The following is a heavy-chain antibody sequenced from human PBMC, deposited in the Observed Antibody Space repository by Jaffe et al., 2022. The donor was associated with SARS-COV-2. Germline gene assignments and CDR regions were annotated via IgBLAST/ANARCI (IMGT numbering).Heavy chain of an antibody. CDR3: AKDRTYRAVAGIDY. CDR2: ISYDGSNK. Sequence: QVQLVESGGGVVQPGRSLRLSCAASGFTFSNYGMHWVRQAPGKGLEWVAVISYDGSNKYYADSVKGRFTISRDNSKNTLYLQMNSLRAEDTAVYYCAKDRTYRAVAGIDYWGQGTLVTVSS. CDR1: GFTFSNYG. J-gene: IGHJ4*02. D-gene: IGHD6-19*01. V-gene: IGHV3-30*18.